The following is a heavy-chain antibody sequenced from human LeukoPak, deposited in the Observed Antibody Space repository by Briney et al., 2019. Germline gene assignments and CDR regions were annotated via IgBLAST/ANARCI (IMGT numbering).Heavy chain of an antibody. CDR2: ARDKAHSYTT. CDR1: GFTFSDRY. V-gene: IGHV3-72*01. J-gene: IGHJ4*02. Sequence: GGSLRLSCAASGFTFSDRYMDWVRQAPGKGLEWVGRARDKAHSYTTEYAASVNGRFTISRDDSNNALYLHMNSLKTQDTAVYYCARVSSSWHLDDWGQGTLVTVSS. D-gene: IGHD3-16*02. CDR3: ARVSSSWHLDD.